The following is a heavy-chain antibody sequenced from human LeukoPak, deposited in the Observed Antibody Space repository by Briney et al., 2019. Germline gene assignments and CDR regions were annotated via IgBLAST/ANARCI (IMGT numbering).Heavy chain of an antibody. J-gene: IGHJ4*02. D-gene: IGHD3-16*01. Sequence: GGSLRLSCAASGFTFSSFEMNWVRQAPGKGLEWVSHISSSRSTIYYADSVKGRFTISRDNAKNSLYLQMNSLRVEDTAVYYCAREGVMAPYYFDYWGQGTLVTVSS. CDR1: GFTFSSFE. V-gene: IGHV3-48*03. CDR3: AREGVMAPYYFDY. CDR2: ISSSRSTI.